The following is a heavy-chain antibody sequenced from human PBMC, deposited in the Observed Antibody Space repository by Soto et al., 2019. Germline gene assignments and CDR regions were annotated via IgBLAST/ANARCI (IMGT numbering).Heavy chain of an antibody. J-gene: IGHJ6*03. CDR2: IYPGDSDT. Sequence: PGESLKISCKGSGYSFTSYWIGWVRQMPGKGLEWMGIIYPGDSDTRYSPSFQGQVTISADKSISTAYLQWSSLKASDTAMYYCARHSWFGDTTIYYMDVWGKGTTVTVSS. CDR1: GYSFTSYW. CDR3: ARHSWFGDTTIYYMDV. V-gene: IGHV5-51*01. D-gene: IGHD3-10*01.